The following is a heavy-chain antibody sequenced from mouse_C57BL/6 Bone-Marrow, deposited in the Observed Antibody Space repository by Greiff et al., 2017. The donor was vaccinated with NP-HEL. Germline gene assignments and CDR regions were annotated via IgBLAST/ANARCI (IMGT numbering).Heavy chain of an antibody. J-gene: IGHJ2*01. CDR3: TRVKANWDFDY. D-gene: IGHD4-1*01. CDR1: GFTFSSYA. V-gene: IGHV5-9-1*02. Sequence: EVNVVESGEGLVKPGGSLKLSCAASGFTFSSYAMSWVRQTPEKRLEWVAYISSGGDYIYYADTVKGRFTISRDNARNTLYLQMSSLKSEDTAMYYCTRVKANWDFDYWGQGTTLTVSS. CDR2: ISSGGDYI.